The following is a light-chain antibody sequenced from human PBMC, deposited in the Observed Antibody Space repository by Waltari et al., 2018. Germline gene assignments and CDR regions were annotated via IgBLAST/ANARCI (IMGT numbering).Light chain of an antibody. J-gene: IGLJ1*01. Sequence: QPALTQPASVSGSPGQSIPLSRTRTSSHVGNYNVVSWYQQYPGKAPKFIIYEVSEGPSGVSNRFSGSKSGNTASLTISGLQAEDEADYYCCSYAGGTTYVFGTGTKVTVL. CDR2: EVS. V-gene: IGLV2-23*02. CDR3: CSYAGGTTYV. CDR1: SSHVGNYNV.